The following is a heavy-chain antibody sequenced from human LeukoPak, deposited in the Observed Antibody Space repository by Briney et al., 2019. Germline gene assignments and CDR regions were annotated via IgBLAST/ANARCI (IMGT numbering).Heavy chain of an antibody. V-gene: IGHV3-23*01. CDR1: GFTFSSYG. Sequence: GGSLRLSCAASGFTFSSYGMSWVRQAPGKGLEWVSAISGSGGSTYYADSVKGWFTISRDNSKNTLYLQMNSLRAEDTAVYYCALAVGYCSSTSCDDYWGQGTLVTVSS. CDR3: ALAVGYCSSTSCDDY. D-gene: IGHD2-2*01. CDR2: ISGSGGST. J-gene: IGHJ4*02.